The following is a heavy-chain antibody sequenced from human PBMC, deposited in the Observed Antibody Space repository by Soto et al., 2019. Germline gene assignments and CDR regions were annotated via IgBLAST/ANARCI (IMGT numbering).Heavy chain of an antibody. V-gene: IGHV4-59*08. CDR2: FYYTGRT. J-gene: IGHJ6*03. CDR3: GRILAAPPDYFYYYRDA. D-gene: IGHD6-6*01. Sequence: QVQLQESGPGLVKSSETLSLTCTVSGGSISNYYWSWIRQPPGKAMEWIGFFYYTGRTTYNAALKSVDAKSGDTSNNHFSLRLTSVTASDSAVYSCGRILAAPPDYFYYYRDALGEGTAVTVSS. CDR1: GGSISNYY.